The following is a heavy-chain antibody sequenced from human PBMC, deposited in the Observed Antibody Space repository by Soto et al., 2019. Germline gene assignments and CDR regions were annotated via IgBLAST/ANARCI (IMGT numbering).Heavy chain of an antibody. CDR1: GFTFSSYG. Sequence: GGSLRLSCAASGFTFSSYGMHWVRQAPGKGLEWVAVISYDGSNKYYADSVKGRFTISRDNSKNTLYLQMNSLRAEDTAVYYCAKEAGSGYYPNQIFDYWGQGTLVTVSS. CDR3: AKEAGSGYYPNQIFDY. V-gene: IGHV3-30*18. CDR2: ISYDGSNK. J-gene: IGHJ4*02. D-gene: IGHD3-22*01.